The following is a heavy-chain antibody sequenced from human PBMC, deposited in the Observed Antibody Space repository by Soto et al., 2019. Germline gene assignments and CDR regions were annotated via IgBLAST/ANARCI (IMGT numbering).Heavy chain of an antibody. CDR3: AKDKAGIWSGTLGMDV. CDR1: GFTFDDYV. J-gene: IGHJ6*02. Sequence: DVQLVESGGGLVQPGRSLRLSCAASGFTFDDYVMHWVRQAPGKGLEWVSGISWNSGSIGYADSVKGRFTISRDNAKNSLYLQMNSLRAEDTALYYCAKDKAGIWSGTLGMDVWGQGTTVTVSS. D-gene: IGHD3-3*01. CDR2: ISWNSGSI. V-gene: IGHV3-9*01.